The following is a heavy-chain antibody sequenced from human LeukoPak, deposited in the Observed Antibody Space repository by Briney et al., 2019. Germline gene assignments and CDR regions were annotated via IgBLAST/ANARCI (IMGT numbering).Heavy chain of an antibody. Sequence: SVKVSCKASGGTFSSYAISWVRQAPGQGLEWMGGIIPIFGTANYAQKFQGRVTITTDESTSTAYMELSSLRSEDTAVYYCATMLYCSGGSCYKPGDYYYYYMDVWGKGTTVTVSS. CDR1: GGTFSSYA. D-gene: IGHD2-15*01. V-gene: IGHV1-69*05. CDR3: ATMLYCSGGSCYKPGDYYYYYMDV. J-gene: IGHJ6*03. CDR2: IIPIFGTA.